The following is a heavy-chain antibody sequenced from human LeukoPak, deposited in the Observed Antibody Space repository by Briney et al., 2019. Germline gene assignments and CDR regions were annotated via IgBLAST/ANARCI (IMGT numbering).Heavy chain of an antibody. CDR3: ARDSSGYPYYFDY. D-gene: IGHD3-22*01. Sequence: TSETLSVTCTVSGGSISSYYWSWIRQPPGKGLEWIGYIYYSGSTNYNPSLKSRVTMSVDTSKNQFSLKLSSVTAADTAVYYCARDSSGYPYYFDYWGQGTLVTVSS. J-gene: IGHJ4*02. CDR1: GGSISSYY. CDR2: IYYSGST. V-gene: IGHV4-59*01.